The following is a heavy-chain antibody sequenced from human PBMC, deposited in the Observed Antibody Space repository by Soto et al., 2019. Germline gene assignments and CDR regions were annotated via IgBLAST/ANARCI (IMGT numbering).Heavy chain of an antibody. V-gene: IGHV1-3*01. CDR2: INAGNGRE. D-gene: IGHD3-10*01. CDR1: GYTFTSYT. Sequence: QVQLEQSGAEVKKPGASVKVSCKTSGYTFTSYTLHWVRQAPGQGLEWMGWINAGNGREKYSQRFRDRVSLSTDKSAPTAYMELRSPRSEDTAVYYCARGGGWVGEASFDSWGQGTQVTVSS. J-gene: IGHJ4*02. CDR3: ARGGGWVGEASFDS.